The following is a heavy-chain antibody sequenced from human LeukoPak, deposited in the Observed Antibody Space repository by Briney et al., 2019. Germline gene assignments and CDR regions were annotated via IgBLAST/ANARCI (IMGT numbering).Heavy chain of an antibody. Sequence: GGSLRLSCTSSGFSFSDYAMTWVRQAPGKGLEWVSCIRGNSGMRFYSDSVRGRFTISRDNSKNTLYLQMDSLRVDDTAVYFCAKDQEDRGYPSSFDFWGQGTLVTVSS. CDR3: AKDQEDRGYPSSFDF. V-gene: IGHV3-23*01. J-gene: IGHJ4*02. CDR1: GFSFSDYA. D-gene: IGHD2-15*01. CDR2: IRGNSGMR.